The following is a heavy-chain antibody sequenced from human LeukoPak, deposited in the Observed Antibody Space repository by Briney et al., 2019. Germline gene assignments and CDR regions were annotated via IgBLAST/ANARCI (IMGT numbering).Heavy chain of an antibody. J-gene: IGHJ3*02. V-gene: IGHV3-11*01. Sequence: PGGSLRLSCAASGFIFTDYFINWIRQAPGKGPEWVSYISSDGTTIEYAESVKGRFTISRDNAKNSVHLQMNSLRAEDTAVYYCARDWASSSWIRGDAFDIWGQGTMVTVSS. CDR2: ISSDGTTI. CDR3: ARDWASSSWIRGDAFDI. CDR1: GFIFTDYF. D-gene: IGHD6-13*01.